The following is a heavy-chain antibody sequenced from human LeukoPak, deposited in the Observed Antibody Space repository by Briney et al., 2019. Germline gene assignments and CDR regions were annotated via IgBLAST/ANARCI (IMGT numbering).Heavy chain of an antibody. V-gene: IGHV1-2*02. J-gene: IGHJ6*04. CDR1: GYTFTSYG. CDR3: ARDKSVTTFDYYYYYNMDV. Sequence: ASVKVSCKASGYTFTSYGISWVRQAPGQGLEWMGWINPNSGGTKYAQKFKGRVTMTRVTSISTAYMELSGLTSEDTAVYYCARDKSVTTFDYYYYYNMDVWGKGTTVTVSS. CDR2: INPNSGGT. D-gene: IGHD4-17*01.